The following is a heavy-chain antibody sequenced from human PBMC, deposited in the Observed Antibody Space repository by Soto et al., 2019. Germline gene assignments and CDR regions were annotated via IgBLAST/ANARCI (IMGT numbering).Heavy chain of an antibody. CDR3: ASQLSDY. V-gene: IGHV3-48*03. Sequence: GGSLRLSCAASGITFSNYEMIWVRQAPGKGLEWVSYISGSSATIYYADSVKGRFTISGDNAKNSLFLQMNSLRAEDTAVYYCASQLSDYWGQGTLVTVSS. J-gene: IGHJ4*02. CDR2: ISGSSATI. D-gene: IGHD1-1*01. CDR1: GITFSNYE.